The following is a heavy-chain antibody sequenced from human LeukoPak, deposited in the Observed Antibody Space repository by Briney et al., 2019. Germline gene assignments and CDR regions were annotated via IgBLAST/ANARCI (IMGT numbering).Heavy chain of an antibody. CDR3: ARVAISYYYYMDV. D-gene: IGHD3-3*01. CDR2: IYYSGST. CDR1: GGSISSYY. J-gene: IGHJ6*03. Sequence: PSETLSLTCTVSGGSISSYYWSWIRQPPGKGLEWIGYIYYSGSTNYNPSLKSRVTISVDTSKNQFSLKLSSVTAAGTAVYYCARVAISYYYYMDVWGKGTTVTVSS. V-gene: IGHV4-59*01.